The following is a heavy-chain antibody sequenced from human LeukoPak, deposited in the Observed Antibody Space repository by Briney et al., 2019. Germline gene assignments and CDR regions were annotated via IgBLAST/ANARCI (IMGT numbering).Heavy chain of an antibody. V-gene: IGHV4-4*07. CDR1: GGSISSYY. J-gene: IGHJ6*02. D-gene: IGHD5-18*01. CDR2: IYTSGST. Sequence: SETLSLTCTVSGGSISSYYWSWIRQPAGKGLEWIGHIYTSGSTNYNPSLKSRVTMSVDTSKNQFSLKLSSVTAADTAVYYCARDSLYSYGYVGSPFGMDVWGQGTTVTVSS. CDR3: ARDSLYSYGYVGSPFGMDV.